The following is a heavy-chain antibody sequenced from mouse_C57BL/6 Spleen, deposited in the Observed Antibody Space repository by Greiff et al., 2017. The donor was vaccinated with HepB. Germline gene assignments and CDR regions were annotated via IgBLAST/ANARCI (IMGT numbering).Heavy chain of an antibody. CDR2: FNPGSGGT. J-gene: IGHJ3*01. CDR1: GYAFTNYL. CDR3: AVGDYDEGAD. D-gene: IGHD2-4*01. Sequence: VQLQQSGAELVRPGTSVKVSCKASGYAFTNYLLEWVKQRPGQGLEWIGVFNPGSGGTNYNEKFKGKATLTADKSSSTAYMQLSSLTSEDSAVSFCAVGDYDEGADWGQGTLVTVSA. V-gene: IGHV1-54*01.